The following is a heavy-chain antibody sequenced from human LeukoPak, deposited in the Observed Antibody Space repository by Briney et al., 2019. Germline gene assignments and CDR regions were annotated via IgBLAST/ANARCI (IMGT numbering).Heavy chain of an antibody. D-gene: IGHD3-10*01. CDR3: ARDRGTAVYYYYAMDV. V-gene: IGHV3-66*02. CDR2: IYSGGTT. J-gene: IGHJ6*02. CDR1: GFTVSSSY. Sequence: GGSLRLSCAASGFTVSSSYMTWVRQAPGEGLEWVSIIYSGGTTNYADSVKGRFTISRDNSKNTLSLQMNSLRAEDTAVYYCARDRGTAVYYYYAMDVWGQGTTVTVSS.